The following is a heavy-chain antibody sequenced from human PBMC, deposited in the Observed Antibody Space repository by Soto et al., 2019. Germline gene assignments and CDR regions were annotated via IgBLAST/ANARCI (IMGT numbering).Heavy chain of an antibody. J-gene: IGHJ6*02. Sequence: GASVKVSCKVSGYSLTELSIHWVRQAPEKGLEWMGSFDPEDGQTINKQKFQDRVAMTGDTSSDTGYMELSNLRSEDTAIYYCATSLELPLGVDIWGQGTTVTVSS. D-gene: IGHD1-7*01. CDR2: FDPEDGQT. CDR3: ATSLELPLGVDI. V-gene: IGHV1-24*01. CDR1: GYSLTELS.